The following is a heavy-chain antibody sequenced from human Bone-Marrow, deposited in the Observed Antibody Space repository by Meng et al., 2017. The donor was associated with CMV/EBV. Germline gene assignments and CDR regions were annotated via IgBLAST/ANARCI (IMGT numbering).Heavy chain of an antibody. J-gene: IGHJ6*02. CDR1: GFTFDDYA. V-gene: IGHV3-23*01. CDR3: AKDNRPGGNYRDGMDV. Sequence: GESLKISCAASGFTFDDYAMHWVRQAPGKGLEWVSTISGSSGITYYADSVKGRFTISRDNSKNTLYLQMDSLRAEDTAVYYCAKDNRPGGNYRDGMDVWGQGTTVTVSS. CDR2: ISGSSGIT. D-gene: IGHD1-26*01.